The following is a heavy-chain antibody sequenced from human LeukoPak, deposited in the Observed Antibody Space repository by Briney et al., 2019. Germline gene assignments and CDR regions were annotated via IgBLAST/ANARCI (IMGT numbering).Heavy chain of an antibody. V-gene: IGHV4-39*01. CDR2: IYYTGRT. J-gene: IGHJ4*02. CDR3: ARLLYDRSGYYYFDY. CDR1: GGSISTNNYY. D-gene: IGHD3-22*01. Sequence: KPSETLSLTCTASGGSISTNNYYWGWIRQPPGKGLEWIGTIYYTGRTYDNPSLKSRVTVSVDTSKNQFSLKLSSVTAADTAVYYCARLLYDRSGYYYFDYWGQGTLVTVSS.